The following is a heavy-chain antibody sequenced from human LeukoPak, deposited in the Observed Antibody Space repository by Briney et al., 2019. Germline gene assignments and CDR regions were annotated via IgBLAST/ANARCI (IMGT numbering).Heavy chain of an antibody. CDR3: ASNYYGSGSLDY. CDR1: GGSISSYY. CDR2: VYCSGST. V-gene: IGHV4-59*08. J-gene: IGHJ4*02. D-gene: IGHD3-10*01. Sequence: SETLSLTCTVSGGSISSYYWSWIRQPPGKGLEWIGYVYCSGSTNYNPSLKSPVTISVDTSKNQFSLKLSSVTAADTAVYYCASNYYGSGSLDYWGQGNLVTVSS.